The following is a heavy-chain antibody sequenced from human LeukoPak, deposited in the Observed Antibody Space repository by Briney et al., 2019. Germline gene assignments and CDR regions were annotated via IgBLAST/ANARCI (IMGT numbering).Heavy chain of an antibody. D-gene: IGHD6-13*01. CDR2: IIPIFGTA. V-gene: IGHV1-69*06. Sequence: SVKVSCKASGGTFSSYAISWVRQAPGRGLEWMGGIIPIFGTANYAQKFQGRVTITADKSTSTAYMELSSLRSEDTAVYYCASDSSSWPYYYYMDVWGKGTTVTVSS. CDR1: GGTFSSYA. J-gene: IGHJ6*03. CDR3: ASDSSSWPYYYYMDV.